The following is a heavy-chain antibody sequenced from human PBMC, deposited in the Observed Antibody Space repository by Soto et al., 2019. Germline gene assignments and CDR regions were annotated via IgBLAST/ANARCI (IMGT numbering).Heavy chain of an antibody. CDR1: GGSISSGGYY. CDR2: TYYSWST. Sequence: QVQLQESGPGLVKPSQTLSLTCTVSGGSISSGGYYWSWIRQHPGKGLERIGYTYYSWSTYYNPSLKSRVTISVDTSKNQFYQELSSVTAADTAVYYCAIMVPNYDYSWGSYRPHFDYWGQGNLVTVSS. CDR3: AIMVPNYDYSWGSYRPHFDY. V-gene: IGHV4-31*03. J-gene: IGHJ4*02. D-gene: IGHD3-16*02.